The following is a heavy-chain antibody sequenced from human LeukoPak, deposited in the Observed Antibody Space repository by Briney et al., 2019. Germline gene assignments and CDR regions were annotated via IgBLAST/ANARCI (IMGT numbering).Heavy chain of an antibody. CDR1: GYSFTSYW. Sequence: GESLKISCKGSGYSFTSYWIGWVRQMPGKGLEWMGIMYPGDSDTRYSPSFQGQVTFSVDKSIATAYLEWSSLKASDTALYYCARRGVVDGLDVWGQGTTVTVSS. J-gene: IGHJ6*02. CDR2: MYPGDSDT. V-gene: IGHV5-51*01. CDR3: ARRGVVDGLDV. D-gene: IGHD2-21*01.